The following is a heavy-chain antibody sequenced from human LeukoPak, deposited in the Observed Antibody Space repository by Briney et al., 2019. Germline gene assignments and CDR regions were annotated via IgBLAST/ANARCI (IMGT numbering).Heavy chain of an antibody. CDR2: IYTSGST. J-gene: IGHJ3*02. CDR3: ARGDWVWAFDI. D-gene: IGHD3/OR15-3a*01. V-gene: IGHV4-61*02. Sequence: SQTLSLTCTVSGGSISSGSYYWSWIRQPAGKGLEWIGRIYTSGSTNYNPSLKSRVTISVDTSKNQFSLKLSSVTAADTAVHYCARGDWVWAFDIWGQGTMVTVSS. CDR1: GGSISSGSYY.